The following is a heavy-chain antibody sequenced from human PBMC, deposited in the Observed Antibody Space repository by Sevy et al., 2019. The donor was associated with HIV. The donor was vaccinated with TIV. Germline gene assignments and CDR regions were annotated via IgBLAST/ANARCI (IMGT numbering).Heavy chain of an antibody. V-gene: IGHV4-59*01. CDR1: GDSISSYY. D-gene: IGHD2-2*01. Sequence: SETLSLTCTVSGDSISSYYWSWIRQPPGKGLEWIGYIYYSGSTNYNPSLKSRVAISKDTSKNQFSLKLSSVTAADTAVYYCARITVVPAATKGGGNYYYYGMDVWGQGTTVTVSS. J-gene: IGHJ6*02. CDR2: IYYSGST. CDR3: ARITVVPAATKGGGNYYYYGMDV.